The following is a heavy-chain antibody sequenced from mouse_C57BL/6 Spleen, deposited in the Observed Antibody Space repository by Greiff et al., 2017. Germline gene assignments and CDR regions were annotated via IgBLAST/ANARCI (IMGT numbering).Heavy chain of an antibody. V-gene: IGHV14-1*01. CDR3: TTYSITTVHFDY. CDR2: IDPEDGDT. D-gene: IGHD1-1*01. CDR1: GFNIKDYY. J-gene: IGHJ2*01. Sequence: EVKLQESGAELVRPGASVKLSCTASGFNIKDYYMHWVKQRPEQGLEWIGRIDPEDGDTEYAPKFQGKATMTADTSSNTAYLQLSSLTSEDTAVYYCTTYSITTVHFDYWGQGTTLTVSS.